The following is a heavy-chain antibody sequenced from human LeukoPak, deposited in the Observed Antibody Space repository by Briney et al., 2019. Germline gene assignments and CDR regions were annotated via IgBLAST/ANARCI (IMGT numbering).Heavy chain of an antibody. CDR1: GFTFSSYE. J-gene: IGHJ3*02. V-gene: IGHV3-48*03. D-gene: IGHD5-12*01. Sequence: GGSLRLSCAASGFTFSSYEMNWVRQAPGKGLEWVSYISSSGSTIYYADSVKGRFTISRDNAKNSLYLQMNSLRAEDTAVYYCARVTANNGYARDAFDIWGQGTMVTVSP. CDR2: ISSSGSTI. CDR3: ARVTANNGYARDAFDI.